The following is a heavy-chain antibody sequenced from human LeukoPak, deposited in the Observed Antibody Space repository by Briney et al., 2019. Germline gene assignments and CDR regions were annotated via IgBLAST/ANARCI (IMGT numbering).Heavy chain of an antibody. CDR1: GGTFRSYA. CDR3: ARGLYDSSGLDY. V-gene: IGHV1-69*05. D-gene: IGHD3-22*01. Sequence: ASVKVSXKASGGTFRSYAISWVRQAPGQGLEWMGGIIPIFGTANYAQKFQGRVTITTDESTSTAYMELSSLRSEDTAVYYCARGLYDSSGLDYWGQGTLVTVSS. CDR2: IIPIFGTA. J-gene: IGHJ4*02.